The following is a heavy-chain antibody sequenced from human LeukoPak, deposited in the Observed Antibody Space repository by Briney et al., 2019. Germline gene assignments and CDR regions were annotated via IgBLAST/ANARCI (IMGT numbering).Heavy chain of an antibody. D-gene: IGHD3-16*01. Sequence: GGSLRLSCAASGFTVSSNYMSWVRQAPGKGLEWVSVIYSGGSTYYADSVKGRFTISRDNSKNTLYLQMNSLRAEDTAVYYCARLGAAFFRFLGGSFGFYILGQGTMVTVSS. V-gene: IGHV3-53*01. CDR1: GFTVSSNY. CDR2: IYSGGST. CDR3: ARLGAAFFRFLGGSFGFYI. J-gene: IGHJ3*02.